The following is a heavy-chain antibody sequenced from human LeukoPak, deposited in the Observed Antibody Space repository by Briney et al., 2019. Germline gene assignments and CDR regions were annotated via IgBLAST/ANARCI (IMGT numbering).Heavy chain of an antibody. V-gene: IGHV4-61*02. D-gene: IGHD2-15*01. J-gene: IGHJ5*02. CDR2: IYISGNT. Sequence: PSETLSLTCTVSGDSISSDTYYWTWIRQPAGKGLEWIGRIYISGNTNYNPSLKSRFTISVDTSKNQFSLNLNSVTAADTAVYYCAGTRRYCSGGSCCNWFDPWGQGTLVTVSS. CDR3: AGTRRYCSGGSCCNWFDP. CDR1: GDSISSDTYY.